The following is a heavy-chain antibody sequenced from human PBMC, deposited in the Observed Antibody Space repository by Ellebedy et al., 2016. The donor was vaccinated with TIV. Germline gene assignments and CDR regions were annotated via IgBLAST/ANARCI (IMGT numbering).Heavy chain of an antibody. V-gene: IGHV3-33*08. D-gene: IGHD3-10*01. CDR1: GFTFSSYG. Sequence: PGGSLRLSCAASGFTFSSYGMHWVRQAPGKGLEWVAVIWYDGSNKYYADSVKGRFTISRDNSKNTLYLQMNSLRAEDTAVYYCAREGDRYYYGSGSYLHWGQGTLVTVSS. CDR3: AREGDRYYYGSGSYLH. J-gene: IGHJ4*02. CDR2: IWYDGSNK.